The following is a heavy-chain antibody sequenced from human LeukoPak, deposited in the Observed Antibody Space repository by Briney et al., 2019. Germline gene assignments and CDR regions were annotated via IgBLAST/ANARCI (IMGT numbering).Heavy chain of an antibody. CDR1: GYTFTNYG. J-gene: IGHJ4*02. CDR2: ISAYNGNT. D-gene: IGHD3-16*01. CDR3: ARAPSWGVEIDY. V-gene: IGHV1-18*01. Sequence: ASVKVSCKASGYTFTNYGISWVRQAPGQGLEWMGWISAYNGNTNYAQKLQGRVTMTTDTSTSTVYMELRSLRSDDTAVYYCARAPSWGVEIDYWGQGTLVTVSS.